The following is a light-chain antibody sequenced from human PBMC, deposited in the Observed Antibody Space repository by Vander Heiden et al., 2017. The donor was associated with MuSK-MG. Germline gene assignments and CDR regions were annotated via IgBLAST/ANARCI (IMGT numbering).Light chain of an antibody. CDR3: QQCGSVRPNLT. V-gene: IGKV3-20*01. J-gene: IGKJ4*01. CDR2: GAS. Sequence: EIVLTQSPGTLSLSQGERATLSCRASQNVNSNYLAWYQQKPGQPPRLLIYGASSRAMGIPDRFSGSGCGTDFTLTITRLEPEDFAVYYCQQCGSVRPNLTFGGGTKVDIK. CDR1: QNVNSNY.